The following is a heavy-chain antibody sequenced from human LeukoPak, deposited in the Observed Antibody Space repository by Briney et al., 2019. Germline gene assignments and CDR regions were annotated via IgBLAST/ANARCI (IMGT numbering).Heavy chain of an antibody. CDR3: ARLPGEEQVHTAMVTLGDSIDISNYFDY. CDR1: GGSFSGYY. V-gene: IGHV4-34*01. D-gene: IGHD5-18*01. CDR2: INHSGST. Sequence: SETLSLTCAVYGGSFSGYYWSWIRQPPGKGLEWIGEINHSGSTNYNPSLKSRVTISVDTSKNQFSLKLSSVTAADTAVYYCARLPGEEQVHTAMVTLGDSIDISNYFDYWGQGTLVTVSS. J-gene: IGHJ4*02.